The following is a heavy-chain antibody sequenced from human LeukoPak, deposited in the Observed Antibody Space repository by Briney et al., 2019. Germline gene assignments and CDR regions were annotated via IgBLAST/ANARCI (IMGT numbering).Heavy chain of an antibody. V-gene: IGHV3-33*01. J-gene: IGHJ4*02. CDR2: IWYDGSAK. CDR3: ARVRGYYFDY. Sequence: PGRPLRLSCAASGFTFSNYDMHWVRQPPGKGPEWVAVIWYDGSAKYYVDSVKGRFTISRDNSKNTLYLQMNRLRAEDTAVYYCARVRGYYFDYWGQGTLVTVSS. CDR1: GFTFSNYD.